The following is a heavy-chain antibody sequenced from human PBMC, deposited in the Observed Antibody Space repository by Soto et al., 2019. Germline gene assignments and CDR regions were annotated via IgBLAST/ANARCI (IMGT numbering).Heavy chain of an antibody. V-gene: IGHV3-7*01. D-gene: IGHD5-18*01. J-gene: IGHJ4*02. Sequence: EVQLVESGGGLVQPGGSLRLSCAASGFTFSGYWMNWVRQAPGKGLECVANMKQEGSEKYYMDSVKGRFTISRDNAKNSLYLQMNSLRAEDTAVYYCARVRYRYGDWAYVDYWGQGTLVTVSS. CDR1: GFTFSGYW. CDR3: ARVRYRYGDWAYVDY. CDR2: MKQEGSEK.